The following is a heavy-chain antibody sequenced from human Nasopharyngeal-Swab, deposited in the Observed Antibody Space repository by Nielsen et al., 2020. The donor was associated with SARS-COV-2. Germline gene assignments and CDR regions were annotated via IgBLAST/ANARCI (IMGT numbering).Heavy chain of an antibody. J-gene: IGHJ3*01. V-gene: IGHV3-7*01. CDR3: ARDHYYESSGFFGAFHL. Sequence: GESLKISCAASGFNFSSYWMTWVRQAPGKGLEWVATIKNDGSETYYGDSVKGRFTISRDNAWNSMHLQMNNLRADDTAEYYCARDHYYESSGFFGAFHLWGQGTMVTVSS. CDR2: IKNDGSET. D-gene: IGHD3-22*01. CDR1: GFNFSSYW.